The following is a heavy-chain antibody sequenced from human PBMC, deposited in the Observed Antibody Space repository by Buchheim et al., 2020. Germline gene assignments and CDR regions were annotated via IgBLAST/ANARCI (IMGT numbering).Heavy chain of an antibody. Sequence: QVQLVESGGGVVQPGRSLRLSCAASGFTFSSYGMHWVRQAPGKGLEWVAVISYDGSNKYYADSVKGRFTISRDNSKNTLYLQMNSLRAEDTAVYYCAKEAVDTAMVIYFDYWGQGTL. CDR1: GFTFSSYG. CDR2: ISYDGSNK. J-gene: IGHJ4*02. CDR3: AKEAVDTAMVIYFDY. D-gene: IGHD5-18*01. V-gene: IGHV3-30*18.